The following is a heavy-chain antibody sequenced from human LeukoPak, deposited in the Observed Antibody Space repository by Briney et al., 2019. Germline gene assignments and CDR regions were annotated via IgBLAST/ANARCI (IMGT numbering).Heavy chain of an antibody. CDR2: IIPILGIA. D-gene: IGHD2-15*01. V-gene: IGHV1-69*04. J-gene: IGHJ5*02. Sequence: SVKVSCKASGGTFSSYAISWVRQAPGQGLEWRGRIIPILGIANYAQKLQGRVTITADKSTSTAYMDLSSRTSEDTVVYYCARSIPPTVGYCSGGSCYSYCFDPWGQGTLVTVSS. CDR1: GGTFSSYA. CDR3: ARSIPPTVGYCSGGSCYSYCFDP.